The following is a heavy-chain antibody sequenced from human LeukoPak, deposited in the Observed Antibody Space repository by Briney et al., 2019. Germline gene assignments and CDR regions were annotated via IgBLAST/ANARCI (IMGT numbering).Heavy chain of an antibody. CDR3: ARMTLWGIAVAGTGAFDY. CDR1: GFTCSSSW. CDR2: IKQEGSEK. D-gene: IGHD6-19*01. V-gene: IGHV3-7*01. Sequence: GGSLRLSCAASGFTCSSSWMCGVRQAPGKGLEWVANIKQEGSEKYYVDSLKGRFTISRDNAKNSLYLQMNSLRAEDTAVYYCARMTLWGIAVAGTGAFDYWGQGTLVTVSS. J-gene: IGHJ4*02.